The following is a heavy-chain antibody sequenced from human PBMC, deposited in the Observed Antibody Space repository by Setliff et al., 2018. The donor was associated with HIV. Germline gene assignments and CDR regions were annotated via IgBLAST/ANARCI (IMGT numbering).Heavy chain of an antibody. CDR2: IYTSGTT. D-gene: IGHD3-10*01. V-gene: IGHV4-4*09. Sequence: SETLSLTCTVSGGSINNYYWSWIRQPPGKGLEWIGYIYTSGTTNYNPSLKSRVTISIDTSKNQFSLKLSSVTAADTAVYYCARDRYAGEIDYWGQGTLVTVSS. CDR1: GGSINNYY. J-gene: IGHJ4*02. CDR3: ARDRYAGEIDY.